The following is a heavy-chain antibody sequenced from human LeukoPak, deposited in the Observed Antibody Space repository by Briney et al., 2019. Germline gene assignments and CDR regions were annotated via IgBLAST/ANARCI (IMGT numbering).Heavy chain of an antibody. CDR3: ARAPEYGLYYFDY. CDR1: GYSISSGYN. V-gene: IGHV4-38-2*02. D-gene: IGHD1-14*01. CDR2: ISHIGST. J-gene: IGHJ4*02. Sequence: PSETLSLTCTVSGYSISSGYNWGWIRQPPGKGLEWIGSISHIGSTYYDPSLKSRVTISVDTSKNQFSLKLTSVTAADTAVYYCARAPEYGLYYFDYWGQGTLVTVSS.